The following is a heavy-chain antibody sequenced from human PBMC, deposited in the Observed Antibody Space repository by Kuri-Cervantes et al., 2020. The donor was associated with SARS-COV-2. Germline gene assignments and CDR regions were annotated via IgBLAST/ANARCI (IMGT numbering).Heavy chain of an antibody. CDR2: IRSKAYDGTT. J-gene: IGHJ4*02. CDR1: GFTFGDYA. Sequence: GGSLRLSCTASGFTFGDYAMSWVRQAPGKGLEWVGFIRSKAYDGTTEYAASVKGRFTISRDDSKSIAYLQMNSLKTEDTAVYYCTRNDFWSGYYFDYWGQGTLVTVSS. D-gene: IGHD3-3*01. CDR3: TRNDFWSGYYFDY. V-gene: IGHV3-49*04.